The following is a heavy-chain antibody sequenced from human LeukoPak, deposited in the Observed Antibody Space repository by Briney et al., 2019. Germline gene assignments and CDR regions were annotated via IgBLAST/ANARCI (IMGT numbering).Heavy chain of an antibody. CDR1: GGTFSSYA. J-gene: IGHJ5*02. V-gene: IGHV1-69*05. CDR3: AREVSGAAAWWFDP. CDR2: IIPIFGTA. Sequence: SVKVSCKASGGTFSSYAISWVRQAPGQGLEWMGGIIPIFGTANYAQKFQGRVTITTDESTSTAYMELSSLRSEDTAVYYCAREVSGAAAWWFDPWGQGTLVTVSS. D-gene: IGHD6-13*01.